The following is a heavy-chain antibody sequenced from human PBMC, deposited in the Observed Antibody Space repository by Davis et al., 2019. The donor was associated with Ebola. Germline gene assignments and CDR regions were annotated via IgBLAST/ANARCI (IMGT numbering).Heavy chain of an antibody. D-gene: IGHD6-13*01. Sequence: SVKVSCKASGYTFTSYGISWVRQAPGQGLAWMGWISAYNGNTNHAQKLQGRVTMTTDTSTSTAYMELRSLRSYDTAVYYCARDSVIAAAGWGLVDYWGQGTLVTVSS. V-gene: IGHV1-18*01. CDR3: ARDSVIAAAGWGLVDY. CDR1: GYTFTSYG. J-gene: IGHJ4*02. CDR2: ISAYNGNT.